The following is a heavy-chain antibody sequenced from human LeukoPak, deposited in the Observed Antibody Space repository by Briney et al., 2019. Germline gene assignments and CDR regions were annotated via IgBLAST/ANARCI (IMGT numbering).Heavy chain of an antibody. J-gene: IGHJ4*02. CDR1: GYTFTSYY. CDR3: ARARAYDYVWGSYRSTQGDTLGY. Sequence: EASVKVSCKASGYTFTSYYMHWVRQAPGQGLEWMGIINPSGGSTSYAQKFQGRVTMTRDTSTSTVYMELSSLRSEDTAVYYCARARAYDYVWGSYRSTQGDTLGYWGQGTLVTVSS. V-gene: IGHV1-46*01. D-gene: IGHD3-16*02. CDR2: INPSGGST.